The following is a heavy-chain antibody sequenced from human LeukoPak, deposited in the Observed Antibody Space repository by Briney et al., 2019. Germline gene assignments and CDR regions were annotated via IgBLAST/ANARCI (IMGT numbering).Heavy chain of an antibody. CDR1: GGTFLNYA. CDR2: ILPILGIA. V-gene: IGHV1-69*04. CDR3: ARGQWLDPGDFDY. Sequence: ASVTVSCMASGGTFLNYAIRWVRPAPGQGLAWVGRILPILGIANYAQKFQGRVTITADKSTSTAYMELSSLRSEDTAVYYCARGQWLDPGDFDYWGQGTLVTVSS. J-gene: IGHJ4*02. D-gene: IGHD6-19*01.